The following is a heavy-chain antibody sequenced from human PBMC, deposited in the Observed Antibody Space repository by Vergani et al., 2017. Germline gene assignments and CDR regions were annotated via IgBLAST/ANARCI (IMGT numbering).Heavy chain of an antibody. V-gene: IGHV5-51*03. CDR2: IYPSDTDT. J-gene: IGHJ5*02. CDR3: ARRGGCSGGSCYSLNGEDCFDP. D-gene: IGHD2-15*01. CDR1: GYRFTSYW. Sequence: EVQLVQSGAEVKKPGESLKISCKGSGYRFTSYWIGWVRQKPGKGLEWMGIIYPSDTDTRYSPSFQGQVTISADKSISTAYLQWSSLRSSDTAMYYCARRGGCSGGSCYSLNGEDCFDPWGQGTLVTVSS.